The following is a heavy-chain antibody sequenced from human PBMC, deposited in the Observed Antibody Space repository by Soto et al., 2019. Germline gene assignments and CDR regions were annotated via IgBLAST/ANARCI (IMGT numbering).Heavy chain of an antibody. CDR3: ARVAGRPNYDFWSGYKTNWFDP. CDR2: INHSGST. J-gene: IGHJ5*02. CDR1: GGSLSGYY. V-gene: IGHV4-34*01. D-gene: IGHD3-3*01. Sequence: PSETLSLTCAVYGGSLSGYYWSWIRQPPGKGLEWIGEINHSGSTNYNPSLKSRVTISVDTSKNQFSLKLSSVTAADTAVYYCARVAGRPNYDFWSGYKTNWFDPWGQGTLVTVSS.